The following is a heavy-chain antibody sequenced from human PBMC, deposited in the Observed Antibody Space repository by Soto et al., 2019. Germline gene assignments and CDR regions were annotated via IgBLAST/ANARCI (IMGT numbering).Heavy chain of an antibody. CDR2: ISDTGGDS. V-gene: IGHV3-23*01. D-gene: IGHD1-26*01. Sequence: PGGSLRLSCEASGFTFINYAMSWVRQAPGKGLEWVARISDTGGDSYYADSMDGRFTISRDSSKNTLYRQINSLRAEDTAVYYVVRDLSRSATLRCMDHWGQGTLVTVSS. CDR1: GFTFINYA. CDR3: VRDLSRSATLRCMDH. J-gene: IGHJ4*02.